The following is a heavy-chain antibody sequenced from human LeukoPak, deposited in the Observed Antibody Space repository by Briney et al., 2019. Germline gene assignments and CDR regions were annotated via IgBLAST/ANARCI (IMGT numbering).Heavy chain of an antibody. D-gene: IGHD5-24*01. CDR2: LDPEGGET. J-gene: IGHJ4*02. CDR3: AATLPRWLHPYFDY. V-gene: IGHV1-24*01. CDR1: GYTLTELS. Sequence: GASEKLSCNVSGYTLTELSMHWVRQAPGPGLERMGGLDPEGGETIYAQKLQARVTMTEDTSTDTAYMELSRLRSVDTAVYYCAATLPRWLHPYFDYWGQGTLVTVSS.